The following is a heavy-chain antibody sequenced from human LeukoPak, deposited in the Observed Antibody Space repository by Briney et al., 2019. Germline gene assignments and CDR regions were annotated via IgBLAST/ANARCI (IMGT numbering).Heavy chain of an antibody. CDR2: INPSGGST. D-gene: IGHD1-26*01. CDR1: GYTFTSYY. CDR3: ASSRRASYFDY. Sequence: ASVKVSRKASGYTFTSYYMHWVRQAPGQGLEWMGIINPSGGSTSYAQKFQGRVTMTRDTSTSTVYMELSSLRSEDTAVYYCASSRRASYFDYWGQGTLVTVSS. J-gene: IGHJ4*02. V-gene: IGHV1-46*01.